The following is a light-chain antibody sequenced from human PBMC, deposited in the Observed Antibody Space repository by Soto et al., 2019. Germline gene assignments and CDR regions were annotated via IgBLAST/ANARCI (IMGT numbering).Light chain of an antibody. CDR2: GSS. J-gene: IGKJ1*01. Sequence: EIVMTQSPGTLSLSPGERATLSCRASQSVSSSFLAWYQQKPGQAPRLLIYGSSIRPTGIPDRFSGSGSGTDFTLTISRLDPEDFAVYYCQQYDGSPQTFGQGTKVDIK. CDR1: QSVSSSF. CDR3: QQYDGSPQT. V-gene: IGKV3-20*01.